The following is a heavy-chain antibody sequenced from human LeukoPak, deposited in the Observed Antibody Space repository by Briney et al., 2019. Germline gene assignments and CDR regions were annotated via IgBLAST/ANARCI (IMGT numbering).Heavy chain of an antibody. J-gene: IGHJ6*03. D-gene: IGHD1-1*01. CDR3: ARGDWNDSYYYYYYMDV. Sequence: SETLSLTCTVSGGSISSGSYYWSWIRQPAGKGLEWIGRIYTSGSTNYNPSLKSRVTISVDTSENQFSLKLSSVTAADTAVYYCARGDWNDSYYYYYYMDVWGKGTTVTISS. CDR2: IYTSGST. V-gene: IGHV4-61*02. CDR1: GGSISSGSYY.